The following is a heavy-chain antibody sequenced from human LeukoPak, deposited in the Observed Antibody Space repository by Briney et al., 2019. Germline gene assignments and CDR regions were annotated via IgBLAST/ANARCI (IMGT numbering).Heavy chain of an antibody. J-gene: IGHJ4*02. D-gene: IGHD6-13*01. CDR1: GFTFSSYS. V-gene: IGHV3-21*01. CDR3: ARGGSSWYYFDS. CDR2: ISSSSSYI. Sequence: GGSLRLSCAASGFTFSSYSMNWVRQAPGKGLEWVSFISSSSSYIYYADSVKGRFTISRDNARNSLYLQMNSLRVEDTAVCYCARGGSSWYYFDSWGQGTLVTVSS.